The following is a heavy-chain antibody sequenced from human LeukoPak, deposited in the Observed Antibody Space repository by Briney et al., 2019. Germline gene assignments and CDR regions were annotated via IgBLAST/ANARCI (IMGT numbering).Heavy chain of an antibody. CDR2: IYSGGST. V-gene: IGHV3-53*01. Sequence: GGSLRLSCAASGFTFSSYAMSWVRQAPGKGLEWVSVIYSGGSTYYADSVKGRFTISRDNSKNTLYLQMNSLRAEDTAVYYCARAPGHSYGYLDYWGQGTLVTVSS. J-gene: IGHJ4*02. CDR3: ARAPGHSYGYLDY. CDR1: GFTFSSYA. D-gene: IGHD5-18*01.